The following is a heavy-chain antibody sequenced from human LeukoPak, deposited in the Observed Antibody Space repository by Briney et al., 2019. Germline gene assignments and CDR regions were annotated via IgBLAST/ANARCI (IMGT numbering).Heavy chain of an antibody. Sequence: SETLSLTCAVSVGSISIGGYSCRWIRQPPGKGLEWNEYIYQIGSTYYNPAGTSRVTISVDRSKNQFSLKLRSMTAADTAVYYCARDLGSYGLFDYWGQGTLVTVSS. D-gene: IGHD3-10*01. CDR3: ARDLGSYGLFDY. V-gene: IGHV4-30-2*01. J-gene: IGHJ4*02. CDR1: VGSISIGGYS. CDR2: IYQIGST.